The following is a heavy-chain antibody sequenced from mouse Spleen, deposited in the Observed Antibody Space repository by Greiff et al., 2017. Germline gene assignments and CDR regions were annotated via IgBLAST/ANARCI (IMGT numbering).Heavy chain of an antibody. CDR3: ARYITGYYFDY. D-gene: IGHD4-1*01. CDR2: IDPSDSET. CDR1: GYTFTSYW. V-gene: IGHV1-52*01. Sequence: VQLQQPGAELVRPGSSVKLSCKASGYTFTSYWMHWVKQRPIQGLEWIGNIDPSDSETHYNQKFKDKATLTVDKSSSTAYMQLSSLTSEDSAVYYCARYITGYYFDYWGQGTTLTVSS. J-gene: IGHJ2*01.